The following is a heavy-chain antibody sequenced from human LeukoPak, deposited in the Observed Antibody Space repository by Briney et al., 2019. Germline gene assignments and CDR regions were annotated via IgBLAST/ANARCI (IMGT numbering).Heavy chain of an antibody. CDR1: GFNFKHAW. Sequence: GGSLRLSCAASGFNFKHAWMNWVRQAPGKGPEWVARIKSNADGGTVEYAAPVKGRFTISRDDSKNTLYLQMNSLKTEDTAVYYCTTDHWGVVMEWDYWGQGTLVTVSS. D-gene: IGHD4-23*01. V-gene: IGHV3-15*01. CDR2: IKSNADGGTV. J-gene: IGHJ4*02. CDR3: TTDHWGVVMEWDY.